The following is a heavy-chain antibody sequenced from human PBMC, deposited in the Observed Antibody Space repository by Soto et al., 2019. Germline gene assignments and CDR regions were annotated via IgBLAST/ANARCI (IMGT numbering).Heavy chain of an antibody. V-gene: IGHV4-30-2*03. CDR1: GGSISSGGYS. CDR2: IYHSGST. D-gene: IGHD2-21*02. CDR3: ARTDESGDDAYPDDPFDI. Sequence: PSETLSLTCAVSGGSISSGGYSWSWIRQPPGKGLEWIGDIYHSGSTYYNPSLRSRVTISVDTSANQFSLKLSSVTAADTAVYYCARTDESGDDAYPDDPFDIWGQGTMVNVSS. J-gene: IGHJ3*02.